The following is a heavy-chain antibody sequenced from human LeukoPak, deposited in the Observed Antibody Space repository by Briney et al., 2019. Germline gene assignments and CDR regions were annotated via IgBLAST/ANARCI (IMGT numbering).Heavy chain of an antibody. CDR1: GFIFDDFS. V-gene: IGHV3-9*01. D-gene: IGHD6-13*01. CDR3: TKATTRRVPAARVDS. J-gene: IGHJ4*02. Sequence: GRSLRLSCAASGFIFDDFSMFWVRQAPGKGLEWVSSITWHGCSTAYADSVRGRLSIPRDNARNSLYLQMNSLRPEDTAFYYCTKATTRRVPAARVDSWGQGTLVTVSS. CDR2: ITWHGCST.